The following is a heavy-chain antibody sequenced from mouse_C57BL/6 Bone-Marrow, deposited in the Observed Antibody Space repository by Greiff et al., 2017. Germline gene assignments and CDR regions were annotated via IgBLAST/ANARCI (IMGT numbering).Heavy chain of an antibody. CDR3: ARRRARGNYDWYFDV. CDR1: GYTFTDYN. CDR2: INPNNGGT. Sequence: EVKLVESGPELVKPGASVKMSCKASGYTFTDYNMHWVKQSHGKSLEWIGYINPNNGGTSYNQTFKGKATLTVNKSSSTAYMELRSLTSEDSAVYYCARRRARGNYDWYFDVWGTGTTVTVSS. J-gene: IGHJ1*03. V-gene: IGHV1-22*01. D-gene: IGHD2-1*01.